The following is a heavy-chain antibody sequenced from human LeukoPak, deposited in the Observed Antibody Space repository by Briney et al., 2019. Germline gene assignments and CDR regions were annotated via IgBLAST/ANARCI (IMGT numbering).Heavy chain of an antibody. CDR2: ISSTSSYI. D-gene: IGHD3-9*01. V-gene: IGHV3-21*01. CDR1: GFTFSSY. CDR3: ARGQSRYFDWNLGFFDY. J-gene: IGHJ4*02. Sequence: KPGGSLRLSCAASGFTFSSYMNWVRQAPGKGLEWVSSISSTSSYIYYADSVKGRFTISRDNAKNSLYLQMNSLRADDTAVYYCARGQSRYFDWNLGFFDYWGQGTLVTVSS.